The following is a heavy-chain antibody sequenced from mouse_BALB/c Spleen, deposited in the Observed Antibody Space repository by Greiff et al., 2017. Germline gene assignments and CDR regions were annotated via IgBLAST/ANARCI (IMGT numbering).Heavy chain of an antibody. CDR1: GFTFSSFG. D-gene: IGHD2-4*01. CDR2: ISSGSSTI. J-gene: IGHJ4*01. CDR3: ARLYDYDDYYAMDY. Sequence: EVQRVESGGGLVQPGGSRKLSCAASGFTFSSFGMHWVRQAPEKGLEWVAYISSGSSTIYYADTVKGRFTISRDNPKNTLFLQMTSLRSEDTAMYYCARLYDYDDYYAMDYWGQGTSVTVSS. V-gene: IGHV5-17*02.